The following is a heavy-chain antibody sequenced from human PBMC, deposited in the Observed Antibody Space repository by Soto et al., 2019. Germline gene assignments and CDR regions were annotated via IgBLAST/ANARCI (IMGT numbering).Heavy chain of an antibody. J-gene: IGHJ4*02. D-gene: IGHD2-21*02. CDR2: ISGSGRNT. V-gene: IGHV3-23*01. CDR3: AKDPHRGGNYYLLYVEC. Sequence: GESLRLSCAASGFCFTSYAMTWVRQTPGRGLEWVSGISGSGRNTFYADSVKGRFTVSRDNSRNTLYLQMTSLRAEDTAIYYCAKDPHRGGNYYLLYVECWGQGDLVTVSS. CDR1: GFCFTSYA.